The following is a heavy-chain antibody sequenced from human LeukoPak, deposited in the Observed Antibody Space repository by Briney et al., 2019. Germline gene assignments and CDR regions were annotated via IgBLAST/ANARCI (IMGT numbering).Heavy chain of an antibody. CDR1: GGSISSRSYF. J-gene: IGHJ3*02. D-gene: IGHD6-19*01. CDR3: ASPVIAVTGTRKAFDI. V-gene: IGHV4-39*01. CDR2: IYYSGST. Sequence: PSETLSLTCTVSGGSISSRSYFWGWIRQSPGKGLEWIGVIYYSGSTYYNPSLKSRVTISVDTSKNQFSLKLSSVTAAHTAVYYCASPVIAVTGTRKAFDIWGQGTMVTVSS.